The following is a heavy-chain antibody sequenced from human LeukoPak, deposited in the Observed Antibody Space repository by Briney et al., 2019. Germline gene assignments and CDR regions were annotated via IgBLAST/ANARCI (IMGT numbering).Heavy chain of an antibody. J-gene: IGHJ4*02. CDR2: ISSSGTTI. Sequence: GRSLRLSCAASGFTFTNYEMTRVRQAPGKGLEWVSYISSSGTTIYYADSVKGRFTISRDNAKNSLYLQMNSLRAEDTAVYYCARDNYDSSTPYYFDYWGQGTLVTVSS. V-gene: IGHV3-48*03. CDR1: GFTFTNYE. D-gene: IGHD3-22*01. CDR3: ARDNYDSSTPYYFDY.